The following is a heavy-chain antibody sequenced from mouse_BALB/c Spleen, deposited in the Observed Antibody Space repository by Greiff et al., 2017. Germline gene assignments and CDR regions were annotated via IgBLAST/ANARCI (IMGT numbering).Heavy chain of an antibody. D-gene: IGHD2-10*02. V-gene: IGHV2-9*02. Sequence: VKLQESGPGLVAPSQSLSITCTVSGFSLTSYGVHWVRQPPGKGLEWLGVIWAGGSTNYNSALMSRLSISKDNSKSQVFLKMNSLQTDDTAMYYCARVYGNYGRYYAMDYWGQGTSVTVSP. CDR1: GFSLTSYG. CDR3: ARVYGNYGRYYAMDY. CDR2: IWAGGST. J-gene: IGHJ4*01.